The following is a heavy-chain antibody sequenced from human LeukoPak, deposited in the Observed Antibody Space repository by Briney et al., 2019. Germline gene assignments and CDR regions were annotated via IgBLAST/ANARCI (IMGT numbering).Heavy chain of an antibody. CDR1: GVAFSNAW. CDR2: IKSKTDGGTT. CDR3: TSRDTVDFDY. V-gene: IGHV3-15*01. Sequence: GGSLRLSCAASGVAFSNAWMTWVRQAPGRGLEWVGRIKSKTDGGTTDYAAPVKGRFTISRDDSKNTLYLQMNSLKTEDTAVYYCTSRDTVDFDYWGQGTLVTVSS. D-gene: IGHD2-15*01. J-gene: IGHJ4*02.